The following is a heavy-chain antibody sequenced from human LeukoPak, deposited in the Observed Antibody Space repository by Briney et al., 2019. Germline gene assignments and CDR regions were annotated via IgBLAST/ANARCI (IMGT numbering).Heavy chain of an antibody. CDR3: AKDEIPELRFGVVGY. D-gene: IGHD2-2*01. Sequence: GGSLRLSCAASGFTFSSYGMHWVRQAPGKGLEWVAFIRYDGSNKYYGDSMKGRFTISRDNSKNTLYLQVNSLRLEDTAVYYCAKDEIPELRFGVVGYWGRGTLVTVSS. V-gene: IGHV3-30*02. CDR1: GFTFSSYG. J-gene: IGHJ4*02. CDR2: IRYDGSNK.